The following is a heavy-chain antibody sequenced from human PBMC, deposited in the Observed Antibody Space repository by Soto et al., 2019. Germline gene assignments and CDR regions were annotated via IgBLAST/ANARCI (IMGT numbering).Heavy chain of an antibody. D-gene: IGHD6-19*01. Sequence: PSETLSLTCNVSGGPITGYYWSWIRQPPGKGLEWIGYVYSSGSTKYNPSLKSRVTISVDTSKNQFSLKLSSATAADTAVYYCARAGYSSGWPDSWGQGTLVTVSS. CDR2: VYSSGST. V-gene: IGHV4-59*01. CDR1: GGPITGYY. CDR3: ARAGYSSGWPDS. J-gene: IGHJ4*02.